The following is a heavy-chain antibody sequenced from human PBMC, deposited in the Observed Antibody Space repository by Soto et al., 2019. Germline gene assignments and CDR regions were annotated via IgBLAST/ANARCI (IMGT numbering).Heavy chain of an antibody. J-gene: IGHJ6*02. D-gene: IGHD5-12*01. V-gene: IGHV3-21*01. CDR2: ISSSSSYI. Sequence: EVQLVESGGGLVKPGGSLRLSCAASGFTFSSYSMNWVRQAPGKGLEWVSSISSSSSYIYYADSVKGRFTISRDNAKNSLYLQMNSLRADDTAVYYCARDYIVATIHYYYYGMDVWGQGTTVTVSS. CDR1: GFTFSSYS. CDR3: ARDYIVATIHYYYYGMDV.